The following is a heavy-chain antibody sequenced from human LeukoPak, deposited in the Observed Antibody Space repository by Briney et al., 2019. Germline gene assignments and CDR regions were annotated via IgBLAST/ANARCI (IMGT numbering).Heavy chain of an antibody. Sequence: GGSLRLSCAASGFPFSTYWMHWVRQAPGKGLEWVSGISWNSGSIGYADSVKGRFTISRDNAKNSLYLQMNSLRAEDTALYYCAKDFHYDSSGTIDYWGQGTLVTVSS. D-gene: IGHD3-22*01. CDR1: GFPFSTYW. J-gene: IGHJ4*02. CDR3: AKDFHYDSSGTIDY. V-gene: IGHV3-9*01. CDR2: ISWNSGSI.